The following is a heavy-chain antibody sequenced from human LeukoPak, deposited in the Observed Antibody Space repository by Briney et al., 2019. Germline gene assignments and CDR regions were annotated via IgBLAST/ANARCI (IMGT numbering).Heavy chain of an antibody. J-gene: IGHJ5*02. Sequence: ASLKVSCKTSGYTFTDYYLHWVRQAPGQGLEWVGWIDPNSGATHYAQKFQGRLTMTRDTSISTVYMELTRLRSDDTAVYYCARDLPGAYPFDPWGQGTLVTVSS. CDR3: ARDLPGAYPFDP. CDR1: GYTFTDYY. V-gene: IGHV1-2*02. D-gene: IGHD3-10*01. CDR2: IDPNSGAT.